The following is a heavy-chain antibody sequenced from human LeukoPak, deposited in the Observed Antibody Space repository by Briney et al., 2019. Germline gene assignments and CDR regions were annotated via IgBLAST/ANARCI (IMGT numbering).Heavy chain of an antibody. CDR2: ISYDGSNK. V-gene: IGHV3-30-3*01. D-gene: IGHD3-10*01. CDR3: ARDYYYGSGIPPGY. J-gene: IGHJ4*02. CDR1: GFTFSSYA. Sequence: GGSLRLSCAASGFTFSSYAMHWVRQAPGKGLEWVAVISYDGSNKYYADSVKGRFTISRDNSKNTLYLQMNSLRAEDTAVYYCARDYYYGSGIPPGYWGQGTLVTVSS.